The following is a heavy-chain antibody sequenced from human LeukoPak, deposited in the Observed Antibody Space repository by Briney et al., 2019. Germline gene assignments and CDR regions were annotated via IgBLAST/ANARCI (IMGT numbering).Heavy chain of an antibody. CDR1: GYTFTSYY. D-gene: IGHD3-22*01. CDR2: INPSGGST. V-gene: IGHV1-46*01. Sequence: ASVKVSCKASGYTFTSYYMHWVRQAPGQGLEWMGIINPSGGSTSYAQKFQGRVTMTRDMSTSTVYMELSSLRSEDTAVYYCARADPYYYDSSGYYFFDYWGQGTLATVSS. J-gene: IGHJ4*02. CDR3: ARADPYYYDSSGYYFFDY.